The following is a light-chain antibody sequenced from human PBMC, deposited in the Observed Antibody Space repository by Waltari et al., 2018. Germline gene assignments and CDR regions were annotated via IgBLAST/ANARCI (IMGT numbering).Light chain of an antibody. CDR2: AAS. CDR1: QGIRYD. Sequence: AIQMTQSPSSLSASVGDRVTITCRASQGIRYDLGWYQQKPGKAPKLLTYAASNLQSGVPSRFSGSGSGADFTLTISSLQPEDFAVYYCQQRYDWPLTFGGGTKMEIK. CDR3: QQRYDWPLT. J-gene: IGKJ4*01. V-gene: IGKV1-6*01.